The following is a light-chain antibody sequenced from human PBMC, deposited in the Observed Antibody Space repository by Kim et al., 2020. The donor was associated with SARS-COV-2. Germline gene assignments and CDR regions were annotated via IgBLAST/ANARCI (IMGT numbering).Light chain of an antibody. Sequence: SSVKLTCTLSSGHSDYLIAWHQQQPGKAPRYLMKLQGSGTYKKGNGVPDRFSGSTSGADRYLTISNLQSEDEAVYYCETWASNTRVFGGGTQLTVL. CDR2: LQGSGTY. CDR1: SGHSDYL. CDR3: ETWASNTRV. J-gene: IGLJ3*02. V-gene: IGLV4-60*03.